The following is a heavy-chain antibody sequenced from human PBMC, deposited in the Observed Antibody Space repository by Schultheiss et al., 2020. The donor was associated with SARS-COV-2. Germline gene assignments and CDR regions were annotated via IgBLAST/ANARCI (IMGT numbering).Heavy chain of an antibody. D-gene: IGHD4-17*01. V-gene: IGHV4-34*01. J-gene: IGHJ4*02. CDR3: ARTLRRAEYYFDY. CDR1: GGSFSGYY. CDR2: IYHSGST. Sequence: SETLSLTCAVYGGSFSGYYWSWIRQPPGKGLEWIGYIYHSGSTYYNPSLKSRVTISVDTSKNQFSLKLSSVTAADTAVYYCARTLRRAEYYFDYWGQGTLVTVSS.